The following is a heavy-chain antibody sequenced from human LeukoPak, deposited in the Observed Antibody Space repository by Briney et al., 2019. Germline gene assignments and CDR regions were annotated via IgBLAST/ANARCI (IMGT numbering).Heavy chain of an antibody. CDR2: INPNSGGT. J-gene: IGHJ4*02. CDR1: GYTFTGYY. V-gene: IGHV1-2*02. CDR3: ARGISPIWGFDY. Sequence: RASVKVSCKASGYTFTGYYMHWVRQAPGQGLEWMGWINPNSGGTNYAQKFQGRVTMTRDTSISTAYMELSRLRSDDPAVYYCARGISPIWGFDYWGQGTLVTVSS. D-gene: IGHD3-16*01.